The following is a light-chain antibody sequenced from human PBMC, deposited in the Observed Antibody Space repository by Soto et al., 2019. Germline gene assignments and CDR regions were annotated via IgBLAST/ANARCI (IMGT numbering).Light chain of an antibody. V-gene: IGKV1-9*01. CDR3: QQLNSYPFT. CDR2: AAP. Sequence: DIQLTQSPSFLSASVGDRVTITCRASQGISSYLAWYQQKPGKAPKLLIYAAPTLQSGVPSRFNGNESRTQFPLTISSLQPEDFATYYCQQLNSYPFTFGPGTKVDIK. J-gene: IGKJ3*01. CDR1: QGISSY.